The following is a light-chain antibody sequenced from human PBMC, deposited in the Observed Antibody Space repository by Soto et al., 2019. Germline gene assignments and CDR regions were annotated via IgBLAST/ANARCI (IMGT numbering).Light chain of an antibody. Sequence: DIQMTQSPSTLSASVGDSVTITCRASQNIRNWLAWYQQKPGKAPELLIYAAYTLQSGVQSRFSGSGSGTDFTLTISCLQSEDFATYYCQQYYSFPRTFGQGTKVDIK. CDR2: AAY. CDR1: QNIRNW. V-gene: IGKV1-5*01. J-gene: IGKJ1*01. CDR3: QQYYSFPRT.